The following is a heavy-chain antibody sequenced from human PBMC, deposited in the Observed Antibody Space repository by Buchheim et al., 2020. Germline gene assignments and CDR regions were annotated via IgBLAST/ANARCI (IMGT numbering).Heavy chain of an antibody. D-gene: IGHD3-16*01. CDR3: ARGWGSYGMDV. J-gene: IGHJ6*02. CDR2: IYYSGST. V-gene: IGHV4-31*03. Sequence: QVQLQESGPGLVKPSQTLSLTCPFSGGSISSGGYYWSWIRQHPGKGLEWIGYIYYSGSTYSTPSLKVRVTISVDTPKNQFSLKLSSVTAADTAVYYCARGWGSYGMDVWGQGTT. CDR1: GGSISSGGYY.